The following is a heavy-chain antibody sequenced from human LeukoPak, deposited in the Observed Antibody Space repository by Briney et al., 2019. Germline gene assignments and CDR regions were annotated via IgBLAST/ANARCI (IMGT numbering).Heavy chain of an antibody. Sequence: GASVKVSCKASGYTLTGYYMHWVRQAPGQGLEWMGWINPNSGGTNYAQKFQGRVTMTRDTSISTAYMELSRLRSDDTAVYYCARGLSGSYARHFDYWGQGTLVTVSS. D-gene: IGHD1-26*01. CDR3: ARGLSGSYARHFDY. J-gene: IGHJ4*02. V-gene: IGHV1-2*02. CDR2: INPNSGGT. CDR1: GYTLTGYY.